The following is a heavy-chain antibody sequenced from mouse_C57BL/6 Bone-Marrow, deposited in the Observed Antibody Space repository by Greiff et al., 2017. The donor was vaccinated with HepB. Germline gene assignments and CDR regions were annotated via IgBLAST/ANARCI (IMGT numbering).Heavy chain of an antibody. Sequence: EVHLMESGGGLVQPKGSLKLSCAASGFSFNTYAMNWVRQAPGTGLEWVARIRSKSNNYATYYADSVKDRFTISRDDSESMLYLQINNLKTEDTAMYYCVRHVRYGNGFAYWGQGTLVTVSA. D-gene: IGHD2-1*01. CDR2: IRSKSNNYAT. V-gene: IGHV10-1*01. CDR3: VRHVRYGNGFAY. J-gene: IGHJ3*01. CDR1: GFSFNTYA.